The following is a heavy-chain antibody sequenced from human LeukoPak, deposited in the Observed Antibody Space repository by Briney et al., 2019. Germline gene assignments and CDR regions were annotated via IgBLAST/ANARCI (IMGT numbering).Heavy chain of an antibody. D-gene: IGHD3-9*01. CDR1: GFTFSSYS. CDR2: ISSSSSYI. Sequence: GGSLRLSCAASGFTFSSYSMNWVRQAPGKGLEWVSSISSSSSYIYYADSVKGRFTISRDNAKNSLYLQMNSLRAEDTAVYYCASGESILTGFDYWGQGTLVTASS. CDR3: ASGESILTGFDY. J-gene: IGHJ4*02. V-gene: IGHV3-21*01.